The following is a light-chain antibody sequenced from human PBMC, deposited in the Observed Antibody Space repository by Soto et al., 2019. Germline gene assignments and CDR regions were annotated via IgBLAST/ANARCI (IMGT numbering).Light chain of an antibody. J-gene: IGKJ4*01. V-gene: IGKV3-20*01. CDR1: QTVTSSY. CDR3: QQYGDSIT. Sequence: VLTQSPGSLSLSPGERATVSCRASQTVTSSYLAWYQQRPGQAPQLLIYDAVKRATGIPDRFSGSESGRDYTLTISRLAPEDSAVYYCQQYGDSITFGGGTKLEIK. CDR2: DAV.